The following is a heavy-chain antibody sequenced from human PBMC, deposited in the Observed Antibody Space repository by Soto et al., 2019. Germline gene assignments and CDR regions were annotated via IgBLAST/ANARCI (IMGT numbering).Heavy chain of an antibody. J-gene: IGHJ4*02. CDR3: AREGYYDFSSYYYLDY. CDR2: IYYSGST. D-gene: IGHD3-22*01. V-gene: IGHV4-30-4*01. CDR1: GGSISSGDYY. Sequence: SETLSLTCTVSGGSISSGDYYWSWIRQPPGKGLEWIGYIYYSGSTYYNPSLKSRVTISVDTSKNQFSLKLRSVTAADTAVYYCAREGYYDFSSYYYLDYWGQGTLVTVSS.